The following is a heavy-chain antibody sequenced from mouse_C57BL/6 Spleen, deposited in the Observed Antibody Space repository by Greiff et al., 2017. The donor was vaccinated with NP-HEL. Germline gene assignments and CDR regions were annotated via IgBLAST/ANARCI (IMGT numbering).Heavy chain of an antibody. CDR1: GYTFTDYY. CDR3: ARRGGWSWFAY. Sequence: EVQLQQSGPELVKPGASVKISCKASGYTFTDYYMNWVKQSHGKSLEWIGDINPNNGGTSYNQKFKGKATLTVDKSSSTAYMELRSLTSEDSAVYYCARRGGWSWFAYWGQGTLVTVSA. V-gene: IGHV1-26*01. J-gene: IGHJ3*01. D-gene: IGHD3-3*01. CDR2: INPNNGGT.